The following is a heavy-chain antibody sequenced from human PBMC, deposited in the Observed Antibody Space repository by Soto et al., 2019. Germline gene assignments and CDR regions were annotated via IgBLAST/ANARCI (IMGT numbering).Heavy chain of an antibody. CDR1: GFTFSSSA. Sequence: QVQLVESGGGVVQPGRSLRLSCAASGFTFSSSAMNWVRQAPGKGLEWVAVISYDGSNKYYAYSVKGRFTISRDNSKNTLYLQMNSLRDEDTHVYDWARERDCISTSCYGYHVMDVWGQGTTVTVSS. V-gene: IGHV3-30-3*01. D-gene: IGHD2-2*01. J-gene: IGHJ6*02. CDR2: ISYDGSNK. CDR3: ARERDCISTSCYGYHVMDV.